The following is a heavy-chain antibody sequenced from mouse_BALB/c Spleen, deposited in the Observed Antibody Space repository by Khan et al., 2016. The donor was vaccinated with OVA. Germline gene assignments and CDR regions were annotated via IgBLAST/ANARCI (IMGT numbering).Heavy chain of an antibody. J-gene: IGHJ3*01. CDR1: GFTIKDTY. V-gene: IGHV14-3*02. D-gene: IGHD2-1*01. Sequence: VQLKESGAELMKPGASVMLSCTASGFTIKDTYMHWVKQRPEQGLKWIGRIDPANGDTKYDPRFQGKATITADTSSNTAYLQFSSLTSEDTAVYYCATLYGKPFAYWGQGTLVTVSA. CDR3: ATLYGKPFAY. CDR2: IDPANGDT.